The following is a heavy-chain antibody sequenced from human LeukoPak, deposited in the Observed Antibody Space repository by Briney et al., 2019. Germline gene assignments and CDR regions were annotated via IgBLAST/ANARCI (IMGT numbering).Heavy chain of an antibody. Sequence: SETLSLTCAGYGGSFSGYYWSWIRQPPGKGLEWIGEINHSGSTNYNPSLKSRVTISVDTSKNQFSLKLSSVTAADTAVYYCARDRNVVVPAATNWFDPWGQGTLVTVSS. V-gene: IGHV4-34*01. CDR3: ARDRNVVVPAATNWFDP. CDR1: GGSFSGYY. J-gene: IGHJ5*02. CDR2: INHSGST. D-gene: IGHD2-2*01.